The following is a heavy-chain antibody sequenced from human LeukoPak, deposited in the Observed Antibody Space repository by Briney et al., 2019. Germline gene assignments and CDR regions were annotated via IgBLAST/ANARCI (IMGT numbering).Heavy chain of an antibody. Sequence: SETLSLTCAVYGGSFSGYYWSWIRQPPGKGLEWIGEINHSGSTNYNPSLKNRVTISVDASKNQFSLKLSSVTAADTAVYYCARPIHDYGDYYYFDYWGQGTLVTVSS. D-gene: IGHD4-17*01. V-gene: IGHV4-34*01. CDR3: ARPIHDYGDYYYFDY. CDR2: INHSGST. J-gene: IGHJ4*02. CDR1: GGSFSGYY.